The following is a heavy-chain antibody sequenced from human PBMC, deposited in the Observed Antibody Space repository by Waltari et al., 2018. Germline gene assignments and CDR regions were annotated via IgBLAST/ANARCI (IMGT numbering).Heavy chain of an antibody. J-gene: IGHJ4*02. D-gene: IGHD7-27*01. V-gene: IGHV4-59*02. CDR3: ARTKTGDYFDY. CDR2: IDYSGST. CDR1: GGSVRSHR. Sequence: QVQLQEAGPGLVKPSEALSLTCPVSGGSVRSHRWSWIRQPPGKGLEWIGYIDYSGSTNYNPSLKSRVTISVETSKNQYSLKLSSVMAADTAVYYCARTKTGDYFDYWGPGILVTVSS.